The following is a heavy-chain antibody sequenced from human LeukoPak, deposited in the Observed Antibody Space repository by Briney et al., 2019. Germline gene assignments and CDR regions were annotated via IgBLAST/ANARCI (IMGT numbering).Heavy chain of an antibody. CDR3: ARRRYYYGSGSRKGNWFDP. V-gene: IGHV1-8*02. J-gene: IGHJ5*02. Sequence: ASVKVSCKTSGYTFTSYGISWVRQAPGQGLEWMGWMNPNSGNTGYAQKFQGRVTMTRNTSISTAYMELSSLRSEDTAVYYCARRRYYYGSGSRKGNWFDPWGQGTLVTVSS. CDR2: MNPNSGNT. CDR1: GYTFTSYG. D-gene: IGHD3-10*01.